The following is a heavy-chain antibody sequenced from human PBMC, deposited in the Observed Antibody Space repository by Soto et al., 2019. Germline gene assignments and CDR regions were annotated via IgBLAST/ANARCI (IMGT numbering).Heavy chain of an antibody. CDR1: EDTFRNYA. D-gene: IGHD3-10*02. Sequence: QVELVQSGAEVKKPGSSVKVSCQASEDTFRNYAISWVRQAPGQGLEWMGGIIPIFGTANYAQKFQGRVTITADTSANTVYLELSSLRSEDTAVYYCARDLPRDLVRGSFDIWGQGTLVTVSS. J-gene: IGHJ3*02. CDR2: IIPIFGTA. CDR3: ARDLPRDLVRGSFDI. V-gene: IGHV1-69*06.